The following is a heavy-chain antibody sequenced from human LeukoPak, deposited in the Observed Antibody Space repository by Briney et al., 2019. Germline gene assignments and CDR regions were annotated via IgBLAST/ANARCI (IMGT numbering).Heavy chain of an antibody. J-gene: IGHJ4*02. D-gene: IGHD1-26*01. CDR1: GLTFSYYW. Sequence: GGSLRLSCAASGLTFSYYWMSWVRQAPGKGLEWVANINGSETYYVDSVKGRFTISRDNAKNSLYLQMNTLRAEDTAVYYCAMDCVIVGAPCYDYWGQGTLVTVSS. CDR3: AMDCVIVGAPCYDY. CDR2: INGSET. V-gene: IGHV3-7*04.